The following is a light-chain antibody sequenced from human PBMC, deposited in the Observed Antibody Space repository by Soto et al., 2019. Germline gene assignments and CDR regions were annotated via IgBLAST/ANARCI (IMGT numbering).Light chain of an antibody. V-gene: IGKV1-39*01. Sequence: DIQMTQSPSSLSASVGDRVTLTCRASQSISTYLTWYQHKPGKAPKLLIYAASSLESAVPSRFSGSGSGTDFTLTISSLRPEDFATYYCQQSYSSPGTFGQGTKVEVK. J-gene: IGKJ1*01. CDR2: AAS. CDR1: QSISTY. CDR3: QQSYSSPGT.